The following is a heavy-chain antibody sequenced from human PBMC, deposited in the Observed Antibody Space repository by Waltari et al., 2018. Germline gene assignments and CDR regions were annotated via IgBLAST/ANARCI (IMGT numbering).Heavy chain of an antibody. CDR2: VYPGDSDT. Sequence: EVQLVQAGAEVKKPGEALKISCKGSGYSVRSYWIGWVRQMPRKGLAWRGVVYPGDSDTRYSPSFQGQVTISADKSISTAYLQWSSLQASDTAMYFCARVADWFDPWGQGTLVTVSS. D-gene: IGHD5-12*01. CDR3: ARVADWFDP. CDR1: GYSVRSYW. V-gene: IGHV5-51*03. J-gene: IGHJ5*02.